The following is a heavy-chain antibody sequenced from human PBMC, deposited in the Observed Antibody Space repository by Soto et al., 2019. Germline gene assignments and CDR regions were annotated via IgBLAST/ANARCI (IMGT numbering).Heavy chain of an antibody. CDR2: IYHSGST. CDR1: GGSISSSNW. Sequence: QVQLQESGPGLVKPSGTLSLTCAVSGGSISSSNWWSWVRQPPGKGLEWIGEIYHSGSTNYNPSLRSRVTISVDKSKNHFPLKLSFVPAADTAVYYCARVGARGSYFVYWGQGTLAPVSS. D-gene: IGHD3-16*01. CDR3: ARVGARGSYFVY. J-gene: IGHJ4*02. V-gene: IGHV4-4*02.